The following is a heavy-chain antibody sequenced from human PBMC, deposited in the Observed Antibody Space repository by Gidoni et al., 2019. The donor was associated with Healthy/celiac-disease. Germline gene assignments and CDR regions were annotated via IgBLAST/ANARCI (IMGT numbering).Heavy chain of an antibody. Sequence: QAQLVQSGAEVKKPGASVKVSCKAAGYTCTSYGISWVRQAPGQGLEWMGWISAYNGNTNYAQKLQGRVTMTTDTSTSTAYMELRSLRSDDTAVYYCARVIAAAGYNWFDPWGQGTLVTVSS. D-gene: IGHD6-13*01. V-gene: IGHV1-18*04. CDR3: ARVIAAAGYNWFDP. J-gene: IGHJ5*02. CDR1: GYTCTSYG. CDR2: ISAYNGNT.